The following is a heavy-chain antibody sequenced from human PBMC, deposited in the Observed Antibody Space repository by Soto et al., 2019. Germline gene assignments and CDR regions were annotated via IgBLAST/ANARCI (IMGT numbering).Heavy chain of an antibody. CDR3: ARQPHSIAVAGDYFDY. D-gene: IGHD6-19*01. J-gene: IGHJ4*02. CDR1: CGSIISSSYY. Sequence: SETLSLTCTFSCGSIISSSYYWGWIRQPPGKGLEWIGSIYYSGSTYYNPSLKSRVTISVDTSKNQFSLKLSSVTAADTAVYYCARQPHSIAVAGDYFDYWGQGTLVTVSS. CDR2: IYYSGST. V-gene: IGHV4-39*01.